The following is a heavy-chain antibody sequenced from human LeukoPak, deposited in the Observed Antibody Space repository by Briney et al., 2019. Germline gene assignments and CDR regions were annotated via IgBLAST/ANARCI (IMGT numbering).Heavy chain of an antibody. D-gene: IGHD6-19*01. CDR2: ISSGSTTI. CDR1: GFTLSSYS. CDR3: ARDVEQWLVRVYYFDY. V-gene: IGHV3-48*01. Sequence: GGSLRLSCATSGFTLSSYSMNWARQAPGKGLEWVSYISSGSTTIYYADSVKGRFTISRDNAKNSLYLQMNSLRAEDTAVYYCARDVEQWLVRVYYFDYWGQGTLVTVSS. J-gene: IGHJ4*02.